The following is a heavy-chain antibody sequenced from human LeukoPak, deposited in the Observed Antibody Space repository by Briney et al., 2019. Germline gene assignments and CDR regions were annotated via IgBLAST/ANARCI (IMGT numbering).Heavy chain of an antibody. CDR2: ISYDGSNK. CDR3: ARGDYYDSSGQNY. J-gene: IGHJ4*02. D-gene: IGHD3-22*01. Sequence: GGSLRLSCAASGFTFSSYAMHWVRQAPGKGLEWVAVISYDGSNKYYADSVKGRFTISRDNSKNTLYLQMNSLRAEDTAVYYCARGDYYDSSGQNYWGQGTLVTVSS. V-gene: IGHV3-30-3*01. CDR1: GFTFSSYA.